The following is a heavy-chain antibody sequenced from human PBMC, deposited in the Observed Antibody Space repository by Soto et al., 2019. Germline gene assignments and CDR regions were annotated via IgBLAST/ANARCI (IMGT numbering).Heavy chain of an antibody. V-gene: IGHV1-18*01. Sequence: QVQLVQSGAEVKKPGASVKVSCKASGYTFTSYGIIWVRQAPGQGLEWMGWISAYNGNTNYAQKLQGRVTMTTDTSTSTAYMELRSLRSDDTAVYYCARVLDCGGDCYTYYFDYWGQGTLVTVSS. D-gene: IGHD2-21*02. CDR2: ISAYNGNT. J-gene: IGHJ4*02. CDR1: GYTFTSYG. CDR3: ARVLDCGGDCYTYYFDY.